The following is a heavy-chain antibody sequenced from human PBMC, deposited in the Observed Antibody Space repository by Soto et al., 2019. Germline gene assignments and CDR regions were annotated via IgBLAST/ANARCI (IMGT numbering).Heavy chain of an antibody. CDR1: CGSISSSSYY. CDR3: ARLGGGRRGYYGMHV. Sequence: PSETLSLTCTVSCGSISSSSYYWGWIRQPPGKGLEWIGSIYYSGSTYYNPSLKSRVTISVDTSKNQFSLKLSSVTAADTAVYYCARLGGGRRGYYGMHVWGQGTTVT. J-gene: IGHJ6*02. D-gene: IGHD2-15*01. CDR2: IYYSGST. V-gene: IGHV4-39*01.